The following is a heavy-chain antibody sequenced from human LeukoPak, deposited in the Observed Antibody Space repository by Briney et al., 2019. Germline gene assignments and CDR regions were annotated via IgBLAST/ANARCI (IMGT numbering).Heavy chain of an antibody. Sequence: PGRSLRLSCAASGFTFDDYAMHWVRQAPGKGLEWVSGISWNSGSIGYADSVKGRFTISRGNAKNSLYLQMNSLRAEDTALYYCARSNYGDYLDAFDIWGQGTMVTVSS. V-gene: IGHV3-9*01. CDR3: ARSNYGDYLDAFDI. J-gene: IGHJ3*02. CDR2: ISWNSGSI. CDR1: GFTFDDYA. D-gene: IGHD4-17*01.